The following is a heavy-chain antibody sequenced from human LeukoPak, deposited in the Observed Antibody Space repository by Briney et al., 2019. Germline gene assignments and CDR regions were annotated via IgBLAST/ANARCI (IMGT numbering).Heavy chain of an antibody. D-gene: IGHD5-18*01. V-gene: IGHV3-23*01. CDR2: ISGSGGST. Sequence: PGGTLRLSCAASGFTFSSYGMSWVRQAPGKGREGVSAISGSGGSTYYADSVKGRFTISRDNSKNTLYLQMNSLRAEDTAVYYCAKDAIQLSFWGQGTLVTVSS. J-gene: IGHJ4*02. CDR3: AKDAIQLSF. CDR1: GFTFSSYG.